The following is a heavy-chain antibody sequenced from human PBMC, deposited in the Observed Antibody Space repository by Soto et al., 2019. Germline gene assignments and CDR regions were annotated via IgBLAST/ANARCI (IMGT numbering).Heavy chain of an antibody. CDR3: ARDPLGYCSGGSCYSGYYFDY. J-gene: IGHJ4*02. V-gene: IGHV1-3*01. CDR1: GYTFTSYA. CDR2: INAGNGNT. D-gene: IGHD2-15*01. Sequence: ASVKVSCKASGYTFTSYAMHWVRQAPGQRLEWMGWINAGNGNTKYSQKFQGRVTITRDTSASTAYMELSSLRSDDTAVYYCARDPLGYCSGGSCYSGYYFDYWGQGTLVTVSS.